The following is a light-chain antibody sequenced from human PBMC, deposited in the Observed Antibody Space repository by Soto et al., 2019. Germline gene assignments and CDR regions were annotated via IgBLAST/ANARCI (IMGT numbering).Light chain of an antibody. Sequence: EIVLTHSPSTLSLSPVERATLSCRASQSVSSYLAWYQQKPGQAPRLLIYDASNRATGIPARFSGSGSGTDFTLTISSLEPEDFAVYYCQQRSNWPLTFGQGTRLEIK. CDR3: QQRSNWPLT. CDR1: QSVSSY. J-gene: IGKJ5*01. V-gene: IGKV3-11*01. CDR2: DAS.